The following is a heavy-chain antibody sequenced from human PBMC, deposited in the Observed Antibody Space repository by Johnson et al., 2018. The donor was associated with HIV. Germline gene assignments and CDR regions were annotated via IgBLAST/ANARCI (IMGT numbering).Heavy chain of an antibody. D-gene: IGHD3-10*01. CDR3: ARSPGEADAFDI. V-gene: IGHV3-53*01. Sequence: VQLVESGGGLIQPGGSLRLSCAASGFTVTNYHMSWVRQAPGKGLEWVSVVYGGASKYYADSVKGRFTISGDTSKNTLYLQMNSLRAEDTAVYYCARSPGEADAFDIWGQGTMVTVSS. CDR2: VYGGASK. J-gene: IGHJ3*02. CDR1: GFTVTNYH.